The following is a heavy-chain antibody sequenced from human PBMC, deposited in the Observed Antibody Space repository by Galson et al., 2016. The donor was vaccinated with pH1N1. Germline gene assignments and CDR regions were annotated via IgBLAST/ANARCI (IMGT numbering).Heavy chain of an antibody. V-gene: IGHV3-7*01. Sequence: SLRLSCAASGFTFSSYWMTWVRQAPGKGLEWVANMNQDGSEKYYVDSVKGRFTISRDNAKNSAYLQMNSLRAEDTALYYRARAIGAAESYWGQGTLVTVSS. CDR2: MNQDGSEK. J-gene: IGHJ4*02. CDR3: ARAIGAAESY. CDR1: GFTFSSYW. D-gene: IGHD6-13*01.